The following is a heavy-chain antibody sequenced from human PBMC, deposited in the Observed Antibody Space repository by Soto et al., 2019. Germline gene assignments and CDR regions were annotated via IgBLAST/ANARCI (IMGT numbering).Heavy chain of an antibody. D-gene: IGHD5-12*01. V-gene: IGHV1-2*02. CDR1: GYTFTGYY. Sequence: QVQLVQSGAEVKKPGASVKVSCKASGYTFTGYYMHWVRQAPGQGLEWMGWINPNSGGPNYAQKFQGRVTMTRDTSISTAYMELSRLRSDDTAVYYCARQLVRYSGQFAYWGQGTLVTVSS. J-gene: IGHJ4*02. CDR3: ARQLVRYSGQFAY. CDR2: INPNSGGP.